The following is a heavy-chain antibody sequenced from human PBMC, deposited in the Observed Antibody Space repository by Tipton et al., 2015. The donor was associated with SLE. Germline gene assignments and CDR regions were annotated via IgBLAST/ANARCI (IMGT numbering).Heavy chain of an antibody. Sequence: TLSLTCTVSGGSISSSSYYWGWIRQPPGKGLEWIGSIYYSGSTYYNPSLKSRVTISVDTSKNQFSLKLSSVTAADTAVYYCARGGNGFDYWGQGTTVTVSS. D-gene: IGHD2-8*01. CDR2: IYYSGST. CDR1: GGSISSSSYY. CDR3: ARGGNGFDY. V-gene: IGHV4-39*01. J-gene: IGHJ4*03.